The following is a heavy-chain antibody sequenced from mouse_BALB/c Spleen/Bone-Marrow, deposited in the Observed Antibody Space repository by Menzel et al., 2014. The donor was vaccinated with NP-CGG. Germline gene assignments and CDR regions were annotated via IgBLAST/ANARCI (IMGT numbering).Heavy chain of an antibody. CDR3: ARVGFSFDY. Sequence: QVQLKQSGAELVRPGSSVKISCKASGYAFSTYWMNWVKQRPGQGLEWIGQIYPGDGDTNHNEKFKGKATLAADKSSSTASIQLSSLTSEDSAVYFCARVGFSFDYWGQGTTLTVSS. D-gene: IGHD3-1*01. CDR2: IYPGDGDT. J-gene: IGHJ2*01. CDR1: GYAFSTYW. V-gene: IGHV1-80*01.